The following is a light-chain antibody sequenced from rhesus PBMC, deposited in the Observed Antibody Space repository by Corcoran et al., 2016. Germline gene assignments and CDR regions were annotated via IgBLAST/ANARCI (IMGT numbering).Light chain of an antibody. CDR3: QQGYNAPA. J-gene: IGKJ1*01. V-gene: IGKV1-18*01. CDR2: AAT. Sequence: DIQMTQSPSSLSASVGDKVTITCRASQGISSWVAWYQQKPGKAPKLLIYAATSLQSGVPSRFSGSGSGTDYTLSLRSLQPEVFATYYYQQGYNAPAFGQGTKVEIK. CDR1: QGISSW.